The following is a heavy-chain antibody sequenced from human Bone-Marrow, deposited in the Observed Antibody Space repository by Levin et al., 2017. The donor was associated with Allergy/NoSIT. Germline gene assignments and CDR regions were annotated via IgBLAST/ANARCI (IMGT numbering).Heavy chain of an antibody. J-gene: IGHJ4*02. D-gene: IGHD1-1*01. CDR3: SRDLSGRHDH. CDR1: GFTLGTYW. V-gene: IGHV3-74*01. Sequence: GESLKISCAASGFTLGTYWMHWVRQAPGKGLVWVSRIDNDGYITNYADSVKGRFTISRDTAKNTLYLQMNSLRAEDTAVYYCSRDLSGRHDHWGKGTLVTVSS. CDR2: IDNDGYIT.